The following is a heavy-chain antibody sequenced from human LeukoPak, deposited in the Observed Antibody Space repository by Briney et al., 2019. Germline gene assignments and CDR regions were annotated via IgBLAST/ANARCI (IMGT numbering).Heavy chain of an antibody. Sequence: GGSLRLSCAASGFTFSSYAISWVRQAPGKGLEWVSGISGSGGSTFYADSVKGPFTISRDNSKTTLYLQLNSLRAEDTAVYYCAKDHYDILTGYYPPKNWGQGTPVTVSS. D-gene: IGHD3-9*01. J-gene: IGHJ4*02. CDR3: AKDHYDILTGYYPPKN. V-gene: IGHV3-23*01. CDR1: GFTFSSYA. CDR2: ISGSGGST.